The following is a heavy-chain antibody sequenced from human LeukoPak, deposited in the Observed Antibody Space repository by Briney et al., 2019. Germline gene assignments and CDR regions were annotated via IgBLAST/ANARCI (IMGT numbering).Heavy chain of an antibody. J-gene: IGHJ4*02. CDR1: GYTFTGYY. V-gene: IGHV1-8*02. Sequence: ASVKVSCKASGYTFTGYYMYWVRQATGQGLEWMGWINPNSGNTGYAQKFQGRVTMTRNTSRSTAYMELSSLRSEDTAVYYCARRRNVWGSYRFDYWGQGTLVTVSS. CDR3: ARRRNVWGSYRFDY. CDR2: INPNSGNT. D-gene: IGHD3-16*02.